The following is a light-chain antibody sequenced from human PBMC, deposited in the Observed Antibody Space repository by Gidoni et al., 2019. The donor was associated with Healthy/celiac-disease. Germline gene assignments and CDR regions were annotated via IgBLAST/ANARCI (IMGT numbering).Light chain of an antibody. CDR3: QQYNSSTWT. V-gene: IGKV1-5*03. CDR1: QSISSW. CDR2: KAS. Sequence: DIHMTQSPSTLSASVGDRVTITCRASQSISSWLAWYQQKPGKAPKLLIYKASSLESGVPSRFSGSGSGTEFTLTISSLQPDDFATYYCQQYNSSTWTFGQGTKVEIK. J-gene: IGKJ1*01.